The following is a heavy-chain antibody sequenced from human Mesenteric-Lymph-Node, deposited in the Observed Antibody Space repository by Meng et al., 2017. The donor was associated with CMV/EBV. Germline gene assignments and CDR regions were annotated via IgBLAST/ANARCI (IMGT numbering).Heavy chain of an antibody. CDR3: AGGIAAAGSRWFDP. D-gene: IGHD6-13*01. CDR1: GGTFSSYT. Sequence: QVQLVQSGAEVKKPGSSLKVSCKASGGTFSSYTISWVRQAPGQGLEWMGRIIPILGTANYAQKFQGRVTITADKSTSTAYMELSSLRSEDTAVYYCAGGIAAAGSRWFDPWGQGTLVTVSS. V-gene: IGHV1-69*08. J-gene: IGHJ5*02. CDR2: IIPILGTA.